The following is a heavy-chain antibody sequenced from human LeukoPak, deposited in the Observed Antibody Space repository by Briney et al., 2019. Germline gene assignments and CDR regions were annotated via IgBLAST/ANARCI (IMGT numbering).Heavy chain of an antibody. V-gene: IGHV3-23*01. Sequence: GGSLRLSCAASGFTFSYSMNWVRQAPGKGLEWVSAISGSGGSTYYADSVKGRFTISRDNSKNTLYLQMNSLRAEDTAVYYCANSGDSSGYYNYWGQGTLVTVSS. CDR3: ANSGDSSGYYNY. J-gene: IGHJ4*02. CDR2: ISGSGGST. D-gene: IGHD3-22*01. CDR1: GFTFSYS.